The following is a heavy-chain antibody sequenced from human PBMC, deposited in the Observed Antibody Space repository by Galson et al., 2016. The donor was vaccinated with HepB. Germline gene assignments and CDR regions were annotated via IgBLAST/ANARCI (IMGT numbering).Heavy chain of an antibody. Sequence: PALVKPTQTLTLTCSVSGFSLGNDRMGVSWIRQPPGKALEWLAHIFANDEKSYKTSLNSRLTIAKDTSKSQVVRTMTNMDPLDTATYYCARAFCGDGSCYSRRFDFWGPGTLVIVSS. CDR1: GFSLGNDRMG. CDR2: IFANDEK. J-gene: IGHJ4*02. D-gene: IGHD2-15*01. CDR3: ARAFCGDGSCYSRRFDF. V-gene: IGHV2-26*01.